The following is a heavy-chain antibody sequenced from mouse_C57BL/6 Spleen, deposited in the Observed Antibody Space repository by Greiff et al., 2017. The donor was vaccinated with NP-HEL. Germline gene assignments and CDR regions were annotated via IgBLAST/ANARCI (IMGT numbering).Heavy chain of an antibody. J-gene: IGHJ2*01. V-gene: IGHV14-4*01. D-gene: IGHD1-1*01. CDR3: TTRGSSYGY. CDR2: IDPENGDT. Sequence: VQLKQSGAELVRPGASVKLSCTASGFNIKDDYMHWVKQRPEQGLEWIGWIDPENGDTEYASKFQGKATITADTSSNTADLQLSSLTSEDTAVYYCTTRGSSYGYWGQGTTLTVSS. CDR1: GFNIKDDY.